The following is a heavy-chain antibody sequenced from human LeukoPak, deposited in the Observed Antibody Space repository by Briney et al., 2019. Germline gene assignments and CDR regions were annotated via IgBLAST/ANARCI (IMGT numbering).Heavy chain of an antibody. Sequence: ASVKVSCKASGYTFTSYYMHWVRQAPGQGLEWMGIINPSGGSTSYAQKFQGRVTMTRDTSTSTVYMELSSLRSEDTAVYYCARDIVVVVAASRYYYYGMDVWGKGTTVTVSS. CDR3: ARDIVVVVAASRYYYYGMDV. CDR2: INPSGGST. V-gene: IGHV1-46*01. CDR1: GYTFTSYY. J-gene: IGHJ6*04. D-gene: IGHD2-15*01.